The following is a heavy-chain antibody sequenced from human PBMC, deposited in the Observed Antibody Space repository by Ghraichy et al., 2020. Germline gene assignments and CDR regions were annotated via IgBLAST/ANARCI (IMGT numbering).Heavy chain of an antibody. CDR2: IRYDGSNK. CDR3: AKRGVPRGSGSYGYFDY. CDR1: GFTFSSYG. Sequence: GGSLRLSCAASGFTFSSYGMHWVRQAPGKGLEWVAFIRYDGSNKYYADSVKGRFTISRDNSKNTLYLQMNSLRAEDTAVYYCAKRGVPRGSGSYGYFDYWGQGTLVTVSS. D-gene: IGHD1-26*01. V-gene: IGHV3-30*02. J-gene: IGHJ4*02.